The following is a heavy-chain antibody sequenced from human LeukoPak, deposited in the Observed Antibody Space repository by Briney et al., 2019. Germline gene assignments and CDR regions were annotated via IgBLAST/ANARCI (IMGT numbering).Heavy chain of an antibody. Sequence: SETLSLTCTVSGGSISSYYWSWIRQPPGKGLEWIGYIYYSGSTNYNPSLKSRVTISVDTSKHQFSLKLSSVTAADTAVYYCARSSSWFSPFDYGGQGTLVTVSS. J-gene: IGHJ4*02. CDR1: GGSISSYY. D-gene: IGHD6-13*01. V-gene: IGHV4-59*01. CDR2: IYYSGST. CDR3: ARSSSWFSPFDY.